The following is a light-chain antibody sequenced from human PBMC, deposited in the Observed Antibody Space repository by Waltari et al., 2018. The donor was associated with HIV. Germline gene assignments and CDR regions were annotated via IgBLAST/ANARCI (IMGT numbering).Light chain of an antibody. CDR3: QSYDSSNPVV. CDR2: EDN. CDR1: SGSIASNY. J-gene: IGLJ2*01. Sequence: NFMLTQPHSVSESPGKTVTISCTRSSGSIASNYVQWYQQRPGSSPTTVISEDNQRASGVPDRFSGSIDSSSNSASLTISGLKTEDEADYYCQSYDSSNPVVFGGGTKLTVL. V-gene: IGLV6-57*01.